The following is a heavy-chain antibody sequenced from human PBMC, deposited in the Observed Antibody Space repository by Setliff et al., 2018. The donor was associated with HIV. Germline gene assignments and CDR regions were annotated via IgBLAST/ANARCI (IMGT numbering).Heavy chain of an antibody. CDR3: ARNFDFWSGYLDY. CDR2: INEDGSEK. D-gene: IGHD3-3*01. V-gene: IGHV3-7*01. Sequence: GGSLRLSCAASGFTFCIYWMTWVRQAPGKGLDWVANINEDGSEKYYLDSVKGRFTISRDNATSTLYLQMNSRRAEDKAVYYCARNFDFWSGYLDYWGQGTLVTVSS. CDR1: GFTFCIYW. J-gene: IGHJ4*02.